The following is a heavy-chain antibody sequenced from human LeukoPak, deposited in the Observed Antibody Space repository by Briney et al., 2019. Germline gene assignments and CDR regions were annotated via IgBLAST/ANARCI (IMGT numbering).Heavy chain of an antibody. J-gene: IGHJ5*02. V-gene: IGHV3-21*01. CDR3: ATLSTRGRRFDP. Sequence: GGSLRLSCVVSGFTVSSYNMNWVRQAPGKGLEWVSCISISSSYMHYADSVKGRFTISRDNAKNTVYLQMNSLRAEDTAVYYCATLSTRGRRFDPWGQGTLVTVSS. CDR1: GFTVSSYN. CDR2: ISISSSYM. D-gene: IGHD3-16*01.